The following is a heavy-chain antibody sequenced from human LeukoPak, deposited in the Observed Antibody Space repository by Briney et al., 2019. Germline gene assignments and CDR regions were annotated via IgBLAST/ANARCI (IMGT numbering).Heavy chain of an antibody. J-gene: IGHJ4*02. V-gene: IGHV1-69*13. CDR2: IIPIIGTA. Sequence: SVKVSCKASGYTFTGYYIHWVRQAPGQGLEWMGGIIPIIGTADYIQKFQDRVTITADESTTTSYMELRSLRSDDTAVYYCARDVVGAYGTKALDDWGQGTLVTVSA. CDR1: GYTFTGYY. CDR3: ARDVVGAYGTKALDD. D-gene: IGHD1-26*01.